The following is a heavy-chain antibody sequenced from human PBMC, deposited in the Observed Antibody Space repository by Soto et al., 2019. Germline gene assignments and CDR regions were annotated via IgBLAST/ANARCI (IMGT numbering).Heavy chain of an antibody. J-gene: IGHJ4*02. CDR3: ATSYGSGYRAFDS. D-gene: IGHD3-10*01. CDR1: GDTFSFYT. CDR2: INPILSMS. V-gene: IGHV1-69*02. Sequence: QVQLVQSGAEVKKPGSSVKVSCKASGDTFSFYTINWVRQAPGLGLEWVGRINPILSMSNYAQKFQGSVTMTADKSTNTAYMDLRSLRSEDTAMYFCATSYGSGYRAFDSWGQGALVTVSS.